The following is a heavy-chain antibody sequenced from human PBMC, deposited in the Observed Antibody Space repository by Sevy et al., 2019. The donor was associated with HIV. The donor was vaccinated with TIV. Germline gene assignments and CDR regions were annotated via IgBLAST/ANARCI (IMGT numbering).Heavy chain of an antibody. Sequence: GGSLRLSCAASGFTFRNAWMNWVRQAPGKGLEWVGHIKSKNDGETTDYVAPVKGRFTISRDDSKNTHYLQMNSLKIEDTAVYYCTTDIAEAGMWELDYWGQGTLVTVSS. D-gene: IGHD6-19*01. J-gene: IGHJ4*02. V-gene: IGHV3-15*01. CDR3: TTDIAEAGMWELDY. CDR1: GFTFRNAW. CDR2: IKSKNDGETT.